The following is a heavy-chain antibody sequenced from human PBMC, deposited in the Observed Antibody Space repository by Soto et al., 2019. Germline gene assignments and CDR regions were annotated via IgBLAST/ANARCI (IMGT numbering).Heavy chain of an antibody. CDR2: ITRDGYNK. D-gene: IGHD6-6*01. CDR1: GFIFKNYA. Sequence: LRLSCAGSGFIFKNYALNWVRQAPGKGLEWVASITRDGYNKYYADSVKGRFTISRDNSRDTLSLQMTALTIEDSSVYYCTKSSGGSSSVGMDYWGQGTRVTVSS. CDR3: TKSSGGSSSVGMDY. J-gene: IGHJ4*02. V-gene: IGHV3-30*04.